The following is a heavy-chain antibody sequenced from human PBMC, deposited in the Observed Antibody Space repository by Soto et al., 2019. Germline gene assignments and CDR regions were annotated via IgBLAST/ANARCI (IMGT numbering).Heavy chain of an antibody. J-gene: IGHJ4*02. V-gene: IGHV4-59*01. CDR2: IYYSGSS. CDR1: GGSISGYY. D-gene: IGHD3-22*01. Sequence: QVQLQQSGPGLVKPSETLSLTCTVSGGSISGYYWSWIRQPPGKGLEWIGYIYYSGSSNYNPSLKSRVILSVDTSKNQFSLRLRSVTAADTAVYYCARARYESSGYYYFDYWGQGTLVTVSS. CDR3: ARARYESSGYYYFDY.